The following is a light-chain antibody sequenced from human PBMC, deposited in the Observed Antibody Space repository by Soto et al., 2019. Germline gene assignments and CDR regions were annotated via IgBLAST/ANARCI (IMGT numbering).Light chain of an antibody. Sequence: QSALTQPASVSGSPGQSITISCTGTSSDVGSYNLVSWYQQHPGKAPKLMIYEVSKRPSGVSNRFSGSKSGNTASLTISGLQAEDEADYYCCSYAGSSTFGHYVFGTGTKVTVL. CDR3: CSYAGSSTFGHYV. CDR1: SSDVGSYNL. V-gene: IGLV2-23*02. CDR2: EVS. J-gene: IGLJ1*01.